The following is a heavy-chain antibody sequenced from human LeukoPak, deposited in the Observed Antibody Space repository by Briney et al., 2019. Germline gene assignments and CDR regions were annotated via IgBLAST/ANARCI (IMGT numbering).Heavy chain of an antibody. CDR1: GFTFSSYW. J-gene: IGHJ4*02. CDR3: ARDYYASGSYYSGPVDY. CDR2: IKQDGSEK. D-gene: IGHD3-10*01. V-gene: IGHV3-7*01. Sequence: GGSLRLSCAASGFTFSSYWMSWVRQAPGTGPEWVANIKQDGSEKYYVDSVKGRFTIARDNAKSSLFLQMDSLRAEDTAVYYCARDYYASGSYYSGPVDYWGQGTLVTVSS.